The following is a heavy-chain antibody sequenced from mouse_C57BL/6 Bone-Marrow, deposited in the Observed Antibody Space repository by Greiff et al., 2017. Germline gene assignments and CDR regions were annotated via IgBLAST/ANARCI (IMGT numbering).Heavy chain of an antibody. CDR3: ARGASSGYPFYAMDY. D-gene: IGHD3-2*02. Sequence: EVKLMESGGDLVKPGGSLKLSCAASGFTFSSYGMSWVRQTPDKRLEWVATISSGGSYTYYPDSVKGRFTISRDNAKNTLYLQMSSLKSEDTAMYYCARGASSGYPFYAMDYWGQGTSVTVSS. V-gene: IGHV5-6*01. CDR2: ISSGGSYT. J-gene: IGHJ4*01. CDR1: GFTFSSYG.